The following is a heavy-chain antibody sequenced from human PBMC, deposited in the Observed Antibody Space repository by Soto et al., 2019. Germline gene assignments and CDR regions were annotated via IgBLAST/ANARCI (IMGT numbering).Heavy chain of an antibody. V-gene: IGHV3-49*03. J-gene: IGHJ6*03. Sequence: GGSLRLSCTASGFTFGDYAMSWFRQAPGKGLEWVGFIRSKAYGGTTEYAESVKGRFTISRDDSKTIAHLQMNNLKTEDTAVYYCTRGLSVSTCLWYYYDMNVWGKGTTVTVSS. CDR2: IRSKAYGGTT. CDR1: GFTFGDYA. D-gene: IGHD2-2*01. CDR3: TRGLSVSTCLWYYYDMNV.